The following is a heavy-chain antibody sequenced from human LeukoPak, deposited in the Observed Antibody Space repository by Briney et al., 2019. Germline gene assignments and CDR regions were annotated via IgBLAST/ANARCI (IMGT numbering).Heavy chain of an antibody. CDR2: FYSGGSA. V-gene: IGHV4-4*07. D-gene: IGHD5-24*01. J-gene: IGHJ6*03. CDR1: GGSISSYY. Sequence: PSETLSLTCTVSGGSISSYYWSWIRQPAGKGLEWIGRFYSGGSADYNPSLKSRVTMSVDTSKNQFSLKLSSVTAADTAVYYCARGGGWLQRHYYYYMDVWGKGTTVTVSS. CDR3: ARGGGWLQRHYYYYMDV.